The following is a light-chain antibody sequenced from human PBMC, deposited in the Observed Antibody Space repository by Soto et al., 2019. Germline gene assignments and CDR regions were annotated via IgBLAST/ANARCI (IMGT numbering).Light chain of an antibody. CDR3: QSYDSSLSGFRV. CDR1: SSNIGAGYD. CDR2: GNS. J-gene: IGLJ3*02. Sequence: QSVLTQPPSVSGAPGQRVTISCTGSSSNIGAGYDVHWYQQLPGTAPKLLIYGNSNRPSGVPDRFSGSKSGTSASLAITGLQAEDEADYYCQSYDSSLSGFRVFGGGTK. V-gene: IGLV1-40*01.